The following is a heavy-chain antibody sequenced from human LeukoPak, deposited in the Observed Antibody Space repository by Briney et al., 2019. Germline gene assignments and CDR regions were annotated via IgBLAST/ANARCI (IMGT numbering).Heavy chain of an antibody. CDR2: ISYDERNK. D-gene: IGHD2-2*01. J-gene: IGHJ4*02. Sequence: GRSLRLSCAASGFTFSNYGMHWVRQAPGKGLEWVAVISYDERNKSYADSVKGRFTISRDNSKNTLYLQMNSLRAEDTAMYYCAKDALGYCSSANCYDGFDYWGQGTLVTASS. CDR3: AKDALGYCSSANCYDGFDY. V-gene: IGHV3-30*18. CDR1: GFTFSNYG.